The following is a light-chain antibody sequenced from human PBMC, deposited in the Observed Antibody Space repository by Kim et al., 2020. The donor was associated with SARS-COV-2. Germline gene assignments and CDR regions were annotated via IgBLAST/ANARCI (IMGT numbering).Light chain of an antibody. CDR1: SNNMAGYN. J-gene: IGLJ3*02. V-gene: IGLV1-40*01. Sequence: GQVVTICCTGSSNNMAGYNVNWYQQLPGAAPTHLIYYNSNWPSGVPARLSGSKSGTSASLAITGLQAEDEDDYYCGSSDASLNGWVFGGGTKVTVL. CDR3: GSSDASLNGWV. CDR2: YNS.